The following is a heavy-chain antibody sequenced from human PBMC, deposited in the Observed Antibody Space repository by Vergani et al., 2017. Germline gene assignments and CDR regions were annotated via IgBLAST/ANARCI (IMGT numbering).Heavy chain of an antibody. J-gene: IGHJ3*01. V-gene: IGHV3-23*01. CDR1: GFTFDTYT. D-gene: IGHD4-23*01. Sequence: EVQLLESGGGLVQPGGSRRLSCAGAGFTFDTYTMAYVRQAPGKGLEWVATISSGGGDIFYADSVKGRFTISRDNSKNTLFLQMNSLKDEDTAVYYCARDNKQLRPRAFDLWGQGTMVTVSS. CDR2: ISSGGGDI. CDR3: ARDNKQLRPRAFDL.